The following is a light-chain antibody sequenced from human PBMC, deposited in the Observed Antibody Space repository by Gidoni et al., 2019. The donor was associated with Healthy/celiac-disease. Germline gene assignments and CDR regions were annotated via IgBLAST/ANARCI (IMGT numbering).Light chain of an antibody. CDR3: SSYTSSRTLV. J-gene: IGLJ2*01. CDR1: SSDVGGYNY. Sequence: QSALTQSASAAGSSGQSITIPCAGTSSDVGGYNYVSWYQQHPGKAPQLMIYDVRNRPSGVCNRVSGAKSGNTASLTISGLQAEDEADYYCSSYTSSRTLVFGGGTELTVL. CDR2: DVR. V-gene: IGLV2-14*01.